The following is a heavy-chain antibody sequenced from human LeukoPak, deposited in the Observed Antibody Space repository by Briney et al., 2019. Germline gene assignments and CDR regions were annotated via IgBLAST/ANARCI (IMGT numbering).Heavy chain of an antibody. D-gene: IGHD6-19*01. CDR2: ISSSGGSS. Sequence: PGGSLRLSCAASGFTFSSYAMSWVRQAPGKGLEWVSAISSSGGSSYYADSVKGRFTISRDNAKNSLYLQMNSLRAEDTAVYYCARGEGGAVAGFVDYWGQGTLVTVSS. CDR1: GFTFSSYA. CDR3: ARGEGGAVAGFVDY. V-gene: IGHV3-23*01. J-gene: IGHJ4*02.